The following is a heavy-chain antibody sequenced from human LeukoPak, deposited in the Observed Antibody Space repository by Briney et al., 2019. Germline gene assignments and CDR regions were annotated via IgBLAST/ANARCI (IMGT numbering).Heavy chain of an antibody. CDR1: GYIFTNYD. V-gene: IGHV1-8*01. Sequence: ASVKVSCKASGYIFTNYDINWVRQATGQGLEWMGWMNPNSGNTGYAQKFQGRVTMTRNTSISTAYMEPSSLRSEDAAVYYCARGAVDVSCSGGSCYHLDYWGQGTLVTVSS. J-gene: IGHJ4*02. CDR3: ARGAVDVSCSGGSCYHLDY. D-gene: IGHD2-15*01. CDR2: MNPNSGNT.